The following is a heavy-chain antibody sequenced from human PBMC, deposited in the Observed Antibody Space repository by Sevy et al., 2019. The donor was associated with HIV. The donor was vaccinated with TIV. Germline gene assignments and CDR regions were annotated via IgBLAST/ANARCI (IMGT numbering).Heavy chain of an antibody. J-gene: IGHJ3*02. V-gene: IGHV3-30*18. Sequence: GGSLRLSCAVSGFTFNAYDMHWVRQAPGKGLEYMALISYDGGKKYYADSVKGRFTISRDNSENTLYLQMNYLRAEDTAVYYCAKDLYYDILTGDATDAFDMWGQGTMVTVSS. CDR1: GFTFNAYD. CDR3: AKDLYYDILTGDATDAFDM. D-gene: IGHD3-9*01. CDR2: ISYDGGKK.